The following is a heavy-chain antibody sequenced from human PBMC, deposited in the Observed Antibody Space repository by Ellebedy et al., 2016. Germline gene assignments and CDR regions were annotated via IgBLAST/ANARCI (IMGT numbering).Heavy chain of an antibody. CDR1: GFTFSSNW. CDR2: ISDGGDST. CDR3: ARGVGSGWFDP. D-gene: IGHD2-15*01. Sequence: GGSLRLSCAASGFTFSSNWMHWVRQAPGKGMEWVSGISDGGDSTYYADSVKGRFTISRDNSKNTLYLQMNSLRAEDTAVYYCARGVGSGWFDPWGQGTLVTVSS. V-gene: IGHV3-53*01. J-gene: IGHJ5*02.